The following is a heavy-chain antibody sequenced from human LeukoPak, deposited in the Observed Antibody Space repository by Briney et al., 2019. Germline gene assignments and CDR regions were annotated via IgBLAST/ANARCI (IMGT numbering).Heavy chain of an antibody. D-gene: IGHD1-26*01. Sequence: INPSGGSNTYAQKFQGRVTMTEDTSTDTAYMELSSLRSEDTAVYYCATHYSGSSPYFDYWGQGTLVTVSS. CDR2: INPSGGSN. CDR3: ATHYSGSSPYFDY. V-gene: IGHV1-46*01. J-gene: IGHJ4*02.